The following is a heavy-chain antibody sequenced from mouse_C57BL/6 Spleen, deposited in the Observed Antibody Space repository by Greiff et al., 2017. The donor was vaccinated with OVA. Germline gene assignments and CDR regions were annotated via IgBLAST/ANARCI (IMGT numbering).Heavy chain of an antibody. V-gene: IGHV1-82*01. Sequence: QVQLQQSGPELVKPGASVKISCKASGYAFSSSWMNWVKQRPGKGLEWIGRIYPGDGDTNYNGKFKGKATLTADKSSNTAYMQLSSLTSEDSAVYFCARESRDYAMDYWGQGTSVTVSS. CDR3: ARESRDYAMDY. J-gene: IGHJ4*01. CDR2: IYPGDGDT. CDR1: GYAFSSSW. D-gene: IGHD1-1*01.